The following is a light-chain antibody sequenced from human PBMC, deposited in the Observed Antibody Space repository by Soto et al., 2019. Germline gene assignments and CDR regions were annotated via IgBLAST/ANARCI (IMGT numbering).Light chain of an antibody. CDR3: AAWDDSLSAFYV. CDR2: RNN. CDR1: SSNIGSNY. J-gene: IGLJ1*01. Sequence: QSVLTQPPSASGTPGQRVTISCSGSSSNIGSNYVYWYQQLPGTAPKLLIYRNNQRPSGVPDRLSGSKSGTSASLAISGLRSEDEADYYCAAWDDSLSAFYVFGTGTKLTVL. V-gene: IGLV1-47*01.